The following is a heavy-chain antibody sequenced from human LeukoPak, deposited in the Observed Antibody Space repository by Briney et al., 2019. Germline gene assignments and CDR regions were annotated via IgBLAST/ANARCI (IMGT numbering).Heavy chain of an antibody. J-gene: IGHJ4*02. CDR1: GYTFPSYD. CDR2: MNPNSGNT. V-gene: IGHV1-8*01. CDR3: ARSSLGARRRIEY. D-gene: IGHD1-26*01. Sequence: GASVKVSCKASGYTFPSYDMNWVRQATGQGLEWMGWMNPNSGNTGYAQKFQGRVTMTRSTSINTAYMELNSLTSEDTAVYYCARSSLGARRRIEYWGQGTLVTVSS.